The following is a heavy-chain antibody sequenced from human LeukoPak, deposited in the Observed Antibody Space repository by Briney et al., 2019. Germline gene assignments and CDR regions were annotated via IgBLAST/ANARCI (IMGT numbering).Heavy chain of an antibody. D-gene: IGHD3-10*01. J-gene: IGHJ4*02. Sequence: SETLSLTCTVSGGXISSYYCSWIRQPPGKGLKWIGYIYYSGSTNYNPSLKSRVTISVDTSKNQFSLKLSSVTAADTAVYYCATDNSYGSGSYYTWGQGTLVTVSS. CDR2: IYYSGST. CDR1: GGXISSYY. V-gene: IGHV4-59*12. CDR3: ATDNSYGSGSYYT.